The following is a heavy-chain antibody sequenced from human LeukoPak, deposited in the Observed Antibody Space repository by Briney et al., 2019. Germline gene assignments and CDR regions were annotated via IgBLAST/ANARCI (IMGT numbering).Heavy chain of an antibody. D-gene: IGHD4-23*01. V-gene: IGHV5-51*01. Sequence: GESLKISCRGSGYSFTSYWIAWVRQMPGKGLEWMGIIYPGDSDTRYSPSFQGQVTISADKSISTAYLQWSSLKASDTAIYYCARRLDYGGNTHGYWGQGTLVTVFS. J-gene: IGHJ4*02. CDR2: IYPGDSDT. CDR3: ARRLDYGGNTHGY. CDR1: GYSFTSYW.